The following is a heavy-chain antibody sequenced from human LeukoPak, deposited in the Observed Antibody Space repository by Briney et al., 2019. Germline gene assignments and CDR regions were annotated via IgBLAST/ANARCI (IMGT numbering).Heavy chain of an antibody. CDR3: ARGASYGDPVYYFDY. J-gene: IGHJ4*02. Sequence: PSETLSLTCSVSGDSIRSYNWNWIRQPPGKGLEWIGLIYYSGSTNYNPSLRSRVTMSVDASKNQFSLKLSSVTAADTAVYYCARGASYGDPVYYFDYWGQGTLVTVSS. CDR2: IYYSGST. V-gene: IGHV4-59*08. D-gene: IGHD2-21*02. CDR1: GDSIRSYN.